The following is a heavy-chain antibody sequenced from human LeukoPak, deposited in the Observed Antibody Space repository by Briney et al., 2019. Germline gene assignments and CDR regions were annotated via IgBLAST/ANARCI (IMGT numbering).Heavy chain of an antibody. Sequence: GGSLRLSCAASVFSPCSYRMSWVRQTPGEGVERVSPISGRGGSTYYADSVKGRFTISRDNSKNTLYLQMNSLRAEDTEVYYCAKDAPKYYYDSSGYHDAFHIWGQGTMVTVSS. V-gene: IGHV3-23*01. CDR1: VFSPCSYR. CDR3: AKDAPKYYYDSSGYHDAFHI. D-gene: IGHD3-22*01. CDR2: ISGRGGST. J-gene: IGHJ3*02.